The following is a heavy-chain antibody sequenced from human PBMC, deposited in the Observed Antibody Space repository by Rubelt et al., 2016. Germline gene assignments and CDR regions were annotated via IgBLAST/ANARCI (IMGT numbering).Heavy chain of an antibody. J-gene: IGHJ4*02. Sequence: QVQLQQWGARLLKPSETLSLTFAVYGGSFSGYSWSWIRQHPAQGLEWIGEVTDTGTTHYNPSLRLHVSISVDTSKSQFSLKLSSVIAADTAVYYCVVRGVTFVYWDQGTLVTVSS. CDR1: GGSFSGYS. CDR3: VVRGVTFVY. CDR2: VTDTGTT. D-gene: IGHD3-10*01. V-gene: IGHV4-34*01.